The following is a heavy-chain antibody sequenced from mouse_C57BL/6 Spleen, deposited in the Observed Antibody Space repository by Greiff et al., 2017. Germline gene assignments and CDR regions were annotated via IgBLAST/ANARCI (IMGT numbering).Heavy chain of an antibody. V-gene: IGHV2-5*01. D-gene: IGHD4-1*01. CDR3: AKSRTGTVAMDY. J-gene: IGHJ4*01. CDR1: GFSLTSYG. CDR2: IWSGGST. Sequence: QVQLKESGPGLVQPSQSLSITCTVSGFSLTSYGVHWVRQSPGKGLEWLGVIWSGGSTDYNAAFMSRMSITKDNSKSQVFFKMNSLQADDTAIYYCAKSRTGTVAMDYWGQGTSVTVSS.